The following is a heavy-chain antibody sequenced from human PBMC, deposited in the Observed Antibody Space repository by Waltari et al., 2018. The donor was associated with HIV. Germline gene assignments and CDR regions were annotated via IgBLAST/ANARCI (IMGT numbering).Heavy chain of an antibody. J-gene: IGHJ6*02. CDR1: GGSFSGKF. CDR3: DMYYYDSSGYSAAV. D-gene: IGHD3-22*01. Sequence: VQLQQWGAGLLKTSETLSLTCAVSGGSFSGKFWTWIRQPPGKGLEWVSVIYSSGKTYYADSVKGRFTISRDNSKNTLYLQMNRLRVEDTAVYYCDMYYYDSSGYSAAVWGQGTTVTVSS. CDR2: IYSSGKT. V-gene: IGHV3-53*01.